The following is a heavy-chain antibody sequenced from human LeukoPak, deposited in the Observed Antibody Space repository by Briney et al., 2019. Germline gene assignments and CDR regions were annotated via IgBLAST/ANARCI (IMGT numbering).Heavy chain of an antibody. D-gene: IGHD2-15*01. CDR1: GYTFTGCY. V-gene: IGHV1-2*02. Sequence: ASVKVSCKASGYTFTGCYMHWVRQAPGQGLEWMGWINPNTGATKDAQNFQGRVTMTRDTSISTAYMELTRLRSDDTAVYYCARLGADCSDGTCYSDLKFDYWGQGTLVTVSS. J-gene: IGHJ4*02. CDR3: ARLGADCSDGTCYSDLKFDY. CDR2: INPNTGAT.